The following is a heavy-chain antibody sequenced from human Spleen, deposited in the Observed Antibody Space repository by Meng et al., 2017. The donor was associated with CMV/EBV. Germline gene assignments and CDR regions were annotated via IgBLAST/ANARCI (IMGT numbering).Heavy chain of an antibody. CDR3: SRAGQWGSSNYFDY. V-gene: IGHV3-53*01. CDR1: GFTVSSNY. J-gene: IGHJ4*02. D-gene: IGHD2-2*01. Sequence: GGSLRLSCAASGFTVSSNYTSWVRQAPGKGLEWVSVINSGGSTYYADSVTGRSTISRDNSKNTLYLQMNSPRAKDTAVYYCSRAGQWGSSNYFDYWGQGTLVTVSS. CDR2: INSGGST.